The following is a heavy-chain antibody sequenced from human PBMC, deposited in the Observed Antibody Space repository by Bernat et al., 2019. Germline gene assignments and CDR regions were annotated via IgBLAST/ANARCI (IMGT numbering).Heavy chain of an antibody. J-gene: IGHJ6*03. CDR3: ARDFPFHSRGWNYHYYMDV. D-gene: IGHD6-19*01. CDR1: GFTLSDYY. Sequence: QVQLVESGGGLVKPGGSLRLSCAASGFTLSDYYMSWIRQAPGKGLEWVSYISSSGSTINYADSVKGRFTISRDNTKNSLYLQMNTLRAEDTAVYYCARDFPFHSRGWNYHYYMDVWGEGTAVTVSS. V-gene: IGHV3-11*01. CDR2: ISSSGSTI.